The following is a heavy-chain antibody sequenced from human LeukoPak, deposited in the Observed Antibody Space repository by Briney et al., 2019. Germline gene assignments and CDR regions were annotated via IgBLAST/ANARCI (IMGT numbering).Heavy chain of an antibody. CDR1: GFTFSSYG. CDR3: ARDPGAINSY. V-gene: IGHV3-33*01. J-gene: IGHJ4*02. CDR2: IWYDGSNK. D-gene: IGHD4/OR15-4a*01. Sequence: GRSLRLSCAASGFTFSSYGMHWVRQAPGKGLEWVAVIWYDGSNKYYADSVKGRFTISRDNSKNTVDLQINSLRAEDTAVYYCARDPGAINSYWGQGTLVTVSS.